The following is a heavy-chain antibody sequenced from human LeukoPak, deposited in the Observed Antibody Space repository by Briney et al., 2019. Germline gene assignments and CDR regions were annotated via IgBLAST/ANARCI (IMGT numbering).Heavy chain of an antibody. V-gene: IGHV3-23*01. CDR3: AKEEYSSGWNFDY. Sequence: KPGGSLRLSCAASGFTFSNFAMNWVRQTPGKGLEWVSTVSDGGHNTYYTDSVRGRFTISRDNSKNTLYLQMNSLRAEDTAVYYCAKEEYSSGWNFDYWGQGTLVTVSS. D-gene: IGHD6-19*01. CDR1: GFTFSNFA. CDR2: VSDGGHNT. J-gene: IGHJ4*02.